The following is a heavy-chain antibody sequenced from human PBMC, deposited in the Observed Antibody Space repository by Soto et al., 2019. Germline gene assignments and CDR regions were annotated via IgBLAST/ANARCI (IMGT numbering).Heavy chain of an antibody. J-gene: IGHJ6*02. CDR1: GFTFSSYG. CDR2: IWYDGSNK. V-gene: IGHV3-33*01. D-gene: IGHD5-12*01. Sequence: GGSLRLSCAASGFTFSSYGMHWVRQAPGKGLEWVAVIWYDGSNKYYADSVKGRFTISRDNSKNTLYLQMNSLRAEDTAVYYCARDREMATILSYHSVMDVWGQGSTVIVSS. CDR3: ARDREMATILSYHSVMDV.